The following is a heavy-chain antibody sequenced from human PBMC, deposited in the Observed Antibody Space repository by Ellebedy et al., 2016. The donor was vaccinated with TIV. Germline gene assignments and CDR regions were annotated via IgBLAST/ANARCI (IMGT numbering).Heavy chain of an antibody. CDR2: ISSNGGST. V-gene: IGHV3-64D*09. CDR1: GFTFSSYA. J-gene: IGHJ4*02. CDR3: VKALGVVVARGDY. Sequence: PGGSLRLSCAASGFTFSSYAMSWVRQAPGKGLEYVSAISSNGGSTYYADSVKGRFTISRDNSKNTLYLQMSSLRAEDTAVYYCVKALGVVVARGDYWGQGTLVTVSS. D-gene: IGHD3-22*01.